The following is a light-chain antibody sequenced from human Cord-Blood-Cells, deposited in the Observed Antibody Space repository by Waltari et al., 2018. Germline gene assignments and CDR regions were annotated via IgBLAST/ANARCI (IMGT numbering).Light chain of an antibody. CDR2: WAS. CDR3: QQYYSTPLT. V-gene: IGKV4-1*01. J-gene: IGKJ4*01. CDR1: QSVLYSSKHKNY. Sequence: DNVMTQSPDSLAVSLGERATINCKSSQSVLYSSKHKNYLAWYQQKPGQPPKLLIYWASTRESGVPDRFSGSGSGTDFTLTISSLQAEDVAFYYCQQYYSTPLTFGGGTKVEIK.